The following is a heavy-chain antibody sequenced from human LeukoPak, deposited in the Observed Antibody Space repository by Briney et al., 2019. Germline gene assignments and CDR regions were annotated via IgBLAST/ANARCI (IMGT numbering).Heavy chain of an antibody. CDR1: GYTFTGYY. J-gene: IGHJ6*03. V-gene: IGHV1-2*02. D-gene: IGHD6-19*01. Sequence: ASVKVSCKASGYTFTGYYMHWVRQAPGQGLEWMGWINPNSGGTNYAQKFQGRVTMTRDTSISTAYMELSRLRSDDTAVYYCARDRAGVKSYYYYYYYMDVWGKGTTVTVSS. CDR2: INPNSGGT. CDR3: ARDRAGVKSYYYYYYYMDV.